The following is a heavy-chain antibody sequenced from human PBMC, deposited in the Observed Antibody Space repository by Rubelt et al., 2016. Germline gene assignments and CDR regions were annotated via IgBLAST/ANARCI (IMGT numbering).Heavy chain of an antibody. CDR3: ATSPKLEDAFDI. D-gene: IGHD3-10*01. Sequence: QVQLQQWGAGLLKPSETLSLTCAVYGGSFSGYYWSWIRQPPGKGLEWIGEINHSGSTNYNPSLKSRVTISVDTSKNQFSLKRSSGTAADTAGYYCATSPKLEDAFDIWGQGTMVTVSS. CDR1: GGSFSGYY. V-gene: IGHV4-34*01. CDR2: INHSGST. J-gene: IGHJ3*02.